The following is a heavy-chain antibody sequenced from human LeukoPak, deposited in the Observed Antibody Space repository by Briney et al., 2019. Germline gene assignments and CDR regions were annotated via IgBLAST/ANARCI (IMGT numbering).Heavy chain of an antibody. CDR2: IKQDGSEK. V-gene: IGHV3-7*01. Sequence: GGSLRLSCVASGFTFSSRDWMTWVRQAPGKGLEWVANIKQDGSEKNYVDSVKGRFTISRDNSKNTLYLQMNSLRAEDTAVYYCARVGYSNYGDDYWGQGTLVTVSS. CDR3: ARVGYSNYGDDY. J-gene: IGHJ4*02. D-gene: IGHD4-11*01. CDR1: GFTFSSRDW.